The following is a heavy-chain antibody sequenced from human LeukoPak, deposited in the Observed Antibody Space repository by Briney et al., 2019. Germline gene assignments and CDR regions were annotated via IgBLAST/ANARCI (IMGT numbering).Heavy chain of an antibody. CDR1: GGPISSSSYY. V-gene: IGHV4-39*07. D-gene: IGHD2-15*01. Sequence: SETLSLTCTVSGGPISSSSYYWGWIRQPPGKGLEWIGSIYYSGSTYYNPSFKSRVTISVDTSKNQFSLKLSSVTAADTAVYYCARDRGCSGGSCYGDVDYWGQGTLVTVSS. J-gene: IGHJ4*02. CDR3: ARDRGCSGGSCYGDVDY. CDR2: IYYSGST.